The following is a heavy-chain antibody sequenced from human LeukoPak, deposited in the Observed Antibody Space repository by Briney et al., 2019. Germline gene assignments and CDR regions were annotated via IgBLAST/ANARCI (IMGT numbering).Heavy chain of an antibody. CDR1: GYTLTELS. Sequence: ASVKVSCKVSGYTLTELSMHWARQAPGKGLEWMGGFDPEDGETIYAQKFQGRVTMTEDTSTDTAYMELSSLRSEDTAVYYCASHPLPGGIVVVTATGNGDAFDIWGQGTMVTVSS. V-gene: IGHV1-24*01. CDR2: FDPEDGET. CDR3: ASHPLPGGIVVVTATGNGDAFDI. J-gene: IGHJ3*02. D-gene: IGHD2-21*02.